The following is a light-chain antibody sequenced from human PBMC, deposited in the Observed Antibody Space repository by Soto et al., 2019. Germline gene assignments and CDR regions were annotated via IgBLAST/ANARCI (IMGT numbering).Light chain of an antibody. CDR3: SSYTSSSTLD. CDR2: EVS. CDR1: SCDVGGYNY. Sequence: SALTQPASVSGSPGQSITISCTGTSCDVGGYNYVSWYQQHTGKGPKLMIYEVSNRPSGVSNRFSGSKSGNTASLTISGLQAEDEADYYCSSYTSSSTLDFGTGTKVTV. J-gene: IGLJ1*01. V-gene: IGLV2-14*01.